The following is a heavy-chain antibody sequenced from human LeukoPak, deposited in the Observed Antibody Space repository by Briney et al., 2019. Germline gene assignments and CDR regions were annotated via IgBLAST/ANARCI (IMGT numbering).Heavy chain of an antibody. CDR1: GFTFSSYW. D-gene: IGHD6-13*01. J-gene: IGHJ6*03. V-gene: IGHV3-48*04. Sequence: PGGSLRLSCAASGFTFSSYWMSWVRQAPGKGLEWILHISTSGSIIHYADSVKGRFTISRDNAKNSLYLQMNSLRAEDTALYFCARDATTEPGTVYMDVWGKGTTVTISS. CDR2: ISTSGSII. CDR3: ARDATTEPGTVYMDV.